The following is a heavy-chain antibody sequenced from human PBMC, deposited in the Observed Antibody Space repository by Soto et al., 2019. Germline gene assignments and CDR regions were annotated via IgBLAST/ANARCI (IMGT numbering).Heavy chain of an antibody. D-gene: IGHD3-22*01. CDR1: GXSLSSYY. CDR2: IYYSGST. Sequence: LSLTFTVSGXSLSSYYWSWIRQPPGKGLEWIGYIYYSGSTNYNPSLKSRVTISVDTSKNQFSLKLSSVTAADTAVYYCARMARFTSSGYYDTGYFDYWGQGTLFTVSS. J-gene: IGHJ4*02. V-gene: IGHV4-59*01. CDR3: ARMARFTSSGYYDTGYFDY.